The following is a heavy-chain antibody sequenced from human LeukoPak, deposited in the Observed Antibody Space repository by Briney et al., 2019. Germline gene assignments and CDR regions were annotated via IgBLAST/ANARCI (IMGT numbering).Heavy chain of an antibody. CDR2: MYPWGSA. CDR3: VRQGGGDNCR. D-gene: IGHD4-23*01. V-gene: IGHV3-66*02. Sequence: GWSLRLSCAASGTTLNTNDMNWVRQAPGKGLEWVSIMYPWGSAFYTDSVKGRFTVTRDESKNMMFLQMNTLRPDDTAMYYCVRQGGGDNCRWGQGALVTVSS. J-gene: IGHJ4*01. CDR1: GTTLNTND.